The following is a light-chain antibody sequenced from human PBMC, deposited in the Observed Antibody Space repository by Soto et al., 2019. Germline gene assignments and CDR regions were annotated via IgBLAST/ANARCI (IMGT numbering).Light chain of an antibody. CDR2: DVN. V-gene: IGLV2-14*03. CDR3: SSYTTSTTRV. Sequence: QSALTQPASVSGSPGQSITISCAGNSSDVGVYDFVSWYQQHPGKAPKLLIYDVNNRPAGISNRFSGSKSGNTASLTISGLQAEDEADYYCSSYTTSTTRVFGGGTKLTVL. J-gene: IGLJ2*01. CDR1: SSDVGVYDF.